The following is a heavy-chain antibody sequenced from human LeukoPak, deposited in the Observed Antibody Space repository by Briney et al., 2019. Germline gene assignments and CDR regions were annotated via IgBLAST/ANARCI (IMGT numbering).Heavy chain of an antibody. CDR3: ARIRGSSWYFDY. D-gene: IGHD6-13*01. V-gene: IGHV2-70*17. CDR2: IDWDDDK. Sequence: SGPTLVNPTQTLTLTCTFSGFSLSTSGMCVGWIRQPPGKALEWLARIDWDDDKFYGTSLKTRLTISKDASKNQVVLTMTNMDPVDTATYYCARIRGSSWYFDYWGQGTLVTVSS. CDR1: GFSLSTSGMC. J-gene: IGHJ4*02.